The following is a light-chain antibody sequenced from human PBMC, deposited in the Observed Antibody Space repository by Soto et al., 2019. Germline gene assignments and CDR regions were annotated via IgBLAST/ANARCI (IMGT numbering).Light chain of an antibody. J-gene: IGKJ1*01. CDR2: AAS. V-gene: IGKV1-8*01. CDR1: QGISSY. Sequence: AIRMTQSQSSFSASTGDRVTITCRASQGISSYLACYQQKPGKAPKLLIYAASTLQSGVPSRLSGSGSGTDFTLTISCLQSEDFASDDCPQYYSHPWTFGQGTKVQIK. CDR3: PQYYSHPWT.